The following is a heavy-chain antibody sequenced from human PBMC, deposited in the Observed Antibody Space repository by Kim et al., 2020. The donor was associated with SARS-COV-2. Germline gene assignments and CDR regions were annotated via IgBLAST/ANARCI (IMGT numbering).Heavy chain of an antibody. CDR3: TRVPPTSNSGWDAFDI. J-gene: IGHJ3*02. Sequence: GGSLRLSCAASGFTFSDSAMYWVRQASGKGLEWVGRISSKANSYATAYDVSVKGRFIISSDDSKNTAYLQMNSLKTEDTVIYYCTRVPPTSNSGWDAFDIWGQGTMVTVSS. V-gene: IGHV3-73*01. CDR2: ISSKANSYAT. CDR1: GFTFSDSA. D-gene: IGHD2-2*01.